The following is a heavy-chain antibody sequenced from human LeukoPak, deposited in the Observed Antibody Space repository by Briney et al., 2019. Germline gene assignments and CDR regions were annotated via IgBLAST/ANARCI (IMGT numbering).Heavy chain of an antibody. CDR1: GFTFSSYS. D-gene: IGHD2-2*01. CDR3: AKALSASSYDY. J-gene: IGHJ4*02. V-gene: IGHV3-21*04. Sequence: GSLRLSCAASGFTFSSYSMNWVRQAPGKGLEWVSSISSSSSYIYYADSVKGRFTISRDNSKNTLYLQMNSLRAEDTAVYYCAKALSASSYDYWGQGTLVTVSS. CDR2: ISSSSSYI.